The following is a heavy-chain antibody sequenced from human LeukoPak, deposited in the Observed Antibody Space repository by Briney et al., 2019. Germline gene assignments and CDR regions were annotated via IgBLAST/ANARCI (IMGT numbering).Heavy chain of an antibody. CDR3: AKDRDDYGDFDAFDI. V-gene: IGHV3-9*01. J-gene: IGHJ3*02. D-gene: IGHD4-17*01. Sequence: PGGSLRLSCAASGFTFTSHWMHWVRQAPGKGLEWVSGISWNSGSIGYADSVKGRFTISRDNAKNSLYLQMNSLRAEDTALYYCAKDRDDYGDFDAFDIWGQGTMVTVSS. CDR2: ISWNSGSI. CDR1: GFTFTSHW.